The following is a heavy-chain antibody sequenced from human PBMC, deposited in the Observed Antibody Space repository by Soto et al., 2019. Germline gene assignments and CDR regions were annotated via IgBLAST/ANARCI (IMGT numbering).Heavy chain of an antibody. D-gene: IGHD3-22*01. J-gene: IGHJ6*02. CDR2: ISYDGSDK. Sequence: VQLVESGGGEVQPGRSLRLSCAAFGFKYTDFALHWVRQAPGKGLEWVAIISYDGSDKYYADSVKGRFVISRDNPKNTLYLEMNSLRPEDTAVYFCARRAWDSYYAIDVWGQGTTVTVFS. CDR3: ARRAWDSYYAIDV. V-gene: IGHV3-30*09. CDR1: GFKYTDFA.